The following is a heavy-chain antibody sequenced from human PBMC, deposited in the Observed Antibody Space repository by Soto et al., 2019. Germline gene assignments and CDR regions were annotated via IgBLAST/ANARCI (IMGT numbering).Heavy chain of an antibody. CDR3: AKDQLAVAGLNWFDP. D-gene: IGHD6-19*01. Sequence: PGGSLRLSCAASGFTFSSYAMGWVRQAPGKGLEWVSVISGSGGSTYYADSVKGRFTISRDNSKNTLYLQMNSLRAEDTAVYYCAKDQLAVAGLNWFDPWGQGTLVTVSS. CDR2: ISGSGGST. J-gene: IGHJ5*02. V-gene: IGHV3-23*01. CDR1: GFTFSSYA.